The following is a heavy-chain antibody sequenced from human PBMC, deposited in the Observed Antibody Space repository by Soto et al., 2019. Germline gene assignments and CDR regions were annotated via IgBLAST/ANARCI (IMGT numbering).Heavy chain of an antibody. CDR3: ARDRRGSGFSSGMDV. J-gene: IGHJ6*02. D-gene: IGHD3-16*01. CDR2: IHPSGGST. CDR1: GYTFTSYY. Sequence: QVQLVQSGAEVKKPGASVKASCKASGYTFTSYYMHWVRQAPGQGLEWMGIIHPSGGSTSDAQRCQGRVTMTRDTATSTVDKEVSSLRSEDTAVYYGARDRRGSGFSSGMDVWGQGTTVTVSS. V-gene: IGHV1-46*01.